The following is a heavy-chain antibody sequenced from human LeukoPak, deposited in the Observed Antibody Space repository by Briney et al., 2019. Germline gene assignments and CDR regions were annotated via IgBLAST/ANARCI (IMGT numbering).Heavy chain of an antibody. CDR1: GGSISSSSYY. CDR3: ARQFRDGYNFDY. V-gene: IGHV4-39*01. J-gene: IGHJ4*02. Sequence: PSETLSLTCTVSGGSISSSSYYWGWIRQPPGKGLEWIGSIYYSGSTYYNPSLKSRVTISVDTSKNQFSLKLSSVTAADTAVYHCARQFRDGYNFDYWGQGTLVTVSS. D-gene: IGHD5-24*01. CDR2: IYYSGST.